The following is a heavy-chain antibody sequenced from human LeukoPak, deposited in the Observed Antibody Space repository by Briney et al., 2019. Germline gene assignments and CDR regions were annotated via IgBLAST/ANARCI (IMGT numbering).Heavy chain of an antibody. CDR1: GGSISSSSYY. J-gene: IGHJ4*02. Sequence: KPSETLSLTCTVSGGSISSSSYYWGWIRQPLGKGLEWIGSIYYSGSTYYNPSLKSRVTISVDTSKNQFSLKLSSVTAADTAVYYCARSFRYYDSSGYYLPFGYWGQGTLVTVSS. D-gene: IGHD3-22*01. CDR2: IYYSGST. V-gene: IGHV4-39*01. CDR3: ARSFRYYDSSGYYLPFGY.